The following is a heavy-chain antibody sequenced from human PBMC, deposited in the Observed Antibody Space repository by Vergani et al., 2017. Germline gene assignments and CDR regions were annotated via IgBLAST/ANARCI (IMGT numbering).Heavy chain of an antibody. CDR2: TYYRSKWYN. V-gene: IGHV6-1*01. CDR3: ARDGRAYCGCDCYAFDI. Sequence: QVQLQQSGPGLVKPSQTLSLTCAISGDSVSSNSAAWNWIRQSPSRGLEWLGRTYYRSKWYNDYAVSVKSRITINPDTSKNQFSLQLNSVTPEDTAVYYCARDGRAYCGCDCYAFDIWGQGTMVTVSS. D-gene: IGHD2-21*02. CDR1: GDSVSSNSAA. J-gene: IGHJ3*02.